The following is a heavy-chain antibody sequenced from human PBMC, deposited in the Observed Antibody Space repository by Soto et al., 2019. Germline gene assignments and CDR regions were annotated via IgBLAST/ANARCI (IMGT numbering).Heavy chain of an antibody. CDR1: GGSISSGDYY. CDR3: ARRTSDSGSYSFDY. J-gene: IGHJ4*02. CDR2: IYHSGST. D-gene: IGHD3-10*01. V-gene: IGHV4-30-4*01. Sequence: SETLSLTCTVSGGSISSGDYYWSWIRQPPGKGLEWIGCIYHSGSTYYNPSLKSRVIISIDTPKNQVSLKVSSVTAADTAVYYCARRTSDSGSYSFDYWGQGTLVTVSS.